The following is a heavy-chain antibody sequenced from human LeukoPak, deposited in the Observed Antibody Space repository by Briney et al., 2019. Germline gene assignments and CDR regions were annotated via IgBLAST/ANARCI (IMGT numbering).Heavy chain of an antibody. Sequence: GGSLRLSCAASGFTFSSYSMNWVRQAPGKGPEWVSSISSSSSYIYYADSVKGRFTISRDNAKNSLYLQMNSLRAEDTAVYYCASRRGYCSGGSCSYWGQGTLVTVSS. CDR1: GFTFSSYS. CDR2: ISSSSSYI. CDR3: ASRRGYCSGGSCSY. D-gene: IGHD2-15*01. J-gene: IGHJ4*02. V-gene: IGHV3-21*01.